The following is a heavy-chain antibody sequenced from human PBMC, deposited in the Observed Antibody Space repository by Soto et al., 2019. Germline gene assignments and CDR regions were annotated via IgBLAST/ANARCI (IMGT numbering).Heavy chain of an antibody. Sequence: GASVKVSCKASVYTFTSYGMSWVRQAPGQGLEWMGWISAYNGDTNYAQKLQGRVTMTTDTSTSTAYMELRSLRSDDTAVYYCARGNSNRDWFDPWGQGTLVTVSS. CDR2: ISAYNGDT. V-gene: IGHV1-18*01. CDR1: VYTFTSYG. D-gene: IGHD4-4*01. CDR3: ARGNSNRDWFDP. J-gene: IGHJ5*02.